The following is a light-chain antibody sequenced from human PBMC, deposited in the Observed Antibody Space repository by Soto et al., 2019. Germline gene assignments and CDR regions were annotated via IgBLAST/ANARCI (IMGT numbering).Light chain of an antibody. V-gene: IGKV3-20*01. CDR2: GAS. J-gene: IGKJ3*01. CDR1: QSVSSSY. Sequence: EIVLTQSPGTLSLSPGERATLSCRASQSVSSSYLAWYQQKPGQAPRLLIYGASGRATGIPDRFSGSGSGTDFTLTIIRLEPEDFAVYYCQQYGCSPIFTFGPGTKVDIK. CDR3: QQYGCSPIFT.